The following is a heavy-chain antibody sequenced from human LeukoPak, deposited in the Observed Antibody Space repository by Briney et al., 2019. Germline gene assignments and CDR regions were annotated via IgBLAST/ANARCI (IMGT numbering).Heavy chain of an antibody. J-gene: IGHJ4*02. Sequence: GESLKISCKGSGYSFTSYWIGWVRQMPGKGLEWMGIIYPGDSDTRYSPSFQGRVTISADKSISTAYLQWSSLKASDTAMYFCARCTSSWYYFDYWGQGTLAAVSS. D-gene: IGHD6-13*01. V-gene: IGHV5-51*01. CDR1: GYSFTSYW. CDR2: IYPGDSDT. CDR3: ARCTSSWYYFDY.